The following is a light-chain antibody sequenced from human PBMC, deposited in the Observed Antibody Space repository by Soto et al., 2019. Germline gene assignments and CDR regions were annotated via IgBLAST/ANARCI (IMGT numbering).Light chain of an antibody. J-gene: IGLJ1*01. Sequence: QPVLTQPPSVSGAPGQRVTISCSGSSSNIGAGYDVNWYRQLPGTAPKLLIYGNSDRPSGVPDRFSGSKSGTSASLAITGIQAEDEADYFCQSYDRSLRTYVFGTATKLTVL. V-gene: IGLV1-40*01. CDR1: SSNIGAGYD. CDR2: GNS. CDR3: QSYDRSLRTYV.